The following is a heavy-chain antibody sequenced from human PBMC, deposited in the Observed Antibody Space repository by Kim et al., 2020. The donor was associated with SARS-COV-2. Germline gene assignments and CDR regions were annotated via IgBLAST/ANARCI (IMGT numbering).Heavy chain of an antibody. J-gene: IGHJ5*02. Sequence: GGSLRLSCAASGFTFSSYGMHWVRQAPGKGLEWVAVISYDGSNKYYADSVKGRFTISRDNSKNTLYLQMNSLRAEDTAVYYCAKSYSSGWYGGFDPWGQGTLVTVSS. V-gene: IGHV3-30*18. CDR2: ISYDGSNK. CDR1: GFTFSSYG. D-gene: IGHD6-19*01. CDR3: AKSYSSGWYGGFDP.